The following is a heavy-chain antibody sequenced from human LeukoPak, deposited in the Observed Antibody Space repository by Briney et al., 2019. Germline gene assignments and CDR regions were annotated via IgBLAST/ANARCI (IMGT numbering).Heavy chain of an antibody. CDR3: VKGPRPDITVAHTVEN. CDR2: ISSRGDST. D-gene: IGHD6-19*01. V-gene: IGHV3-23*01. CDR1: GFIFSSYA. J-gene: IGHJ4*02. Sequence: PGGSLILSCAASGFIFSSYAMSWVRQVPGRGLEWVSTISSRGDSTYVADSVKGRFTISRDNSKNSLYLQMNTVRAEDTAVYYCVKGPRPDITVAHTVENWGQGTLVTVSS.